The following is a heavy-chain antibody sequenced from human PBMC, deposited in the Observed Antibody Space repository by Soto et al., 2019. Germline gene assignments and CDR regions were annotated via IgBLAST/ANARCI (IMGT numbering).Heavy chain of an antibody. Sequence: PGGSLRLSCAASGVTFSSYSMNWVRQAPGKGLEWVSSISSSSSYIYYADSVKGRFTISRDNAKNSLYLQMNSLRAEDTAVYYCARAQYYYGSGTTTNYYYYYGMDVWGQGTTVTVSS. CDR2: ISSSSSYI. D-gene: IGHD3-10*01. J-gene: IGHJ6*02. CDR1: GVTFSSYS. V-gene: IGHV3-21*01. CDR3: ARAQYYYGSGTTTNYYYYYGMDV.